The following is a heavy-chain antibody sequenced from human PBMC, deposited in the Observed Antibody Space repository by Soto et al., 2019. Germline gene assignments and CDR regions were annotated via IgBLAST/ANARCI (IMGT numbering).Heavy chain of an antibody. J-gene: IGHJ4*02. CDR3: ARLTYYYDSSGYYFDY. V-gene: IGHV4-39*01. CDR1: GGSISSSSYY. Sequence: SETLSLTCTVSGGSISSSSYYWGWIRQPPGKGLEWIGSIYYSGSTYYNPSLKSRVTISVDTSKNQFSLKLSSVTAADTAVYYCARLTYYYDSSGYYFDYWGQGTLVTVSS. D-gene: IGHD3-22*01. CDR2: IYYSGST.